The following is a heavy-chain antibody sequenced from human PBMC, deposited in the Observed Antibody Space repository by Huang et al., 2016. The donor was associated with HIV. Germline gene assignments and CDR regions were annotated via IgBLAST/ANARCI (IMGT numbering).Heavy chain of an antibody. CDR3: ARDRGSRYGQNAFDL. J-gene: IGHJ3*01. CDR1: GASIRSGTYY. Sequence: QVQLQESGPGLVQPSQTLSLTCAVSGASIRSGTYYWSWIRQPAGKGLEWIGHMLTSGSTYYNASLKSRVTISVDTSKNQLSLRLNSVTAADTAIYYCARDRGSRYGQNAFDLWGQGTLVTVSP. CDR2: MLTSGST. D-gene: IGHD3-16*01. V-gene: IGHV4-61*02.